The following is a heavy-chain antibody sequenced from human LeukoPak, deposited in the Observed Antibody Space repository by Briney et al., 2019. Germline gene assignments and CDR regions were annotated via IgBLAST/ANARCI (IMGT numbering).Heavy chain of an antibody. J-gene: IGHJ2*01. D-gene: IGHD2-15*01. V-gene: IGHV4-39*01. CDR3: ARTLRDRHWYFDL. CDR1: DDLISNKNYY. CDR2: IYYSGTT. Sequence: PSETLSLTCTVSDDLISNKNYYWGWVRQPPGKGLEWIGTIYYSGTTYYKSSLKSRVTISVDTSKNRFSLNLSSVTAADTAVYYCARTLRDRHWYFDLWGRGTLVTVSS.